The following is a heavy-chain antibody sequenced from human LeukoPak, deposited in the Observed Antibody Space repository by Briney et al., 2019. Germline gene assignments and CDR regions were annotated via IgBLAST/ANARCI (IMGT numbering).Heavy chain of an antibody. CDR2: ISWNSGSI. J-gene: IGHJ4*02. Sequence: PGGFLRLSCAASGFTFDDYAMHWVRQAPGKGLEWVSGISWNSGSIGYADSVKGRFTISRDNAKNSLYLQMNSLRAEDTALYYCAKDISPGGGGWYYFDYWGQGTLVTVSS. V-gene: IGHV3-9*01. CDR3: AKDISPGGGGWYYFDY. CDR1: GFTFDDYA. D-gene: IGHD6-19*01.